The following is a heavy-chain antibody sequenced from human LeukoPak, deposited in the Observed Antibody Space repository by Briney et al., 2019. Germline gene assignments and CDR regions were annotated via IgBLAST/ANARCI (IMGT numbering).Heavy chain of an antibody. CDR3: ARDLGTTMITSLGY. J-gene: IGHJ4*02. CDR2: ISSSSTYI. CDR1: GFTFSSYT. Sequence: GGSLRLSSAASGFTFSSYTMNWVRQAPGKGLEWVSSISSSSTYIYYADSVEGRFTISRDNAENSLFLEMNSLRAEDTAVYYCARDLGTTMITSLGYWGQGTLVTVSS. D-gene: IGHD3-22*01. V-gene: IGHV3-21*01.